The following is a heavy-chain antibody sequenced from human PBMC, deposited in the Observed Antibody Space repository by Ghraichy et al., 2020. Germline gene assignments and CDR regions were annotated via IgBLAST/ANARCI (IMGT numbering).Heavy chain of an antibody. CDR3: ASGTRWQRFDY. J-gene: IGHJ4*02. CDR2: IYHSGST. Sequence: SETLSLTCAVSGGSISSSNWCSWVRQPPGKRLEWIGEIYHSGSTNYNPSLKSRVTISVDKSTNQFSLKLSSVTAADTAVYYCASGTRWQRFDYWGQGTRVTVSS. V-gene: IGHV4-4*02. CDR1: GGSISSSNW. D-gene: IGHD4-23*01.